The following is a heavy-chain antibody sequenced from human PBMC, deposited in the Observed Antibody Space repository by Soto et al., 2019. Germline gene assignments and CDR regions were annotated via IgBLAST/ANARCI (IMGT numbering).Heavy chain of an antibody. CDR2: INHSGST. CDR1: GGSFSGYY. J-gene: IGHJ4*02. D-gene: IGHD3-9*01. CDR3: ARGYYDILTGYPF. Sequence: SETLSLTCAVYGGSFSGYYWSWIRQPPGKGLEWIGEINHSGSTNYNPSLKSRVTISVDTSKNQFSLKLSSVTAADTAVYYCARGYYDILTGYPFWGQGTLVTVSS. V-gene: IGHV4-34*01.